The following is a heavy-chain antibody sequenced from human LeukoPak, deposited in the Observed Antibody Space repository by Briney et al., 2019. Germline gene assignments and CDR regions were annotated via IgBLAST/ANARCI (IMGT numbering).Heavy chain of an antibody. CDR3: ARGRYSSGWGYYYYMDV. V-gene: IGHV4-39*07. CDR2: IYYSGST. CDR1: GGSIRSSSYY. D-gene: IGHD6-19*01. Sequence: SETLSLTCTVSGGSIRSSSYYWCWIRQPPGKGLEWIGSIYYSGSTYYNPSLKSRVPISVDTSKNQFSLKLSSVTAADTAVYYCARGRYSSGWGYYYYMDVWGKGTTVTISS. J-gene: IGHJ6*03.